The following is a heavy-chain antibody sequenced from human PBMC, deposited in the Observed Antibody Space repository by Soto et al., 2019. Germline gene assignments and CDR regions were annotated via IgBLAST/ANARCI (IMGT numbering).Heavy chain of an antibody. CDR1: GGSFRGYF. CDR2: INDSGNT. V-gene: IGHV4-34*01. Sequence: QLQLQQWGAGLLKPSETLSLTCAVSGGSFRGYFWSWIRHSPDKGLEWIGEINDSGNTYYNPSFKSRLTISVATSTSQISLRFTAVTDAASAVYCCQGGDFWGQGTRVTVSS. J-gene: IGHJ4*02. CDR3: QGGDF. D-gene: IGHD3-16*01.